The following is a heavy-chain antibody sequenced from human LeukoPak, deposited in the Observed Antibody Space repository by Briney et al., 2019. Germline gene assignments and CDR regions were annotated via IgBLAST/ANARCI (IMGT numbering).Heavy chain of an antibody. CDR1: GGSISSYY. D-gene: IGHD6-13*01. CDR2: IYTNENT. J-gene: IGHJ4*02. Sequence: SETLSLTCTVSGGSISSYYWSWIRQPAGKGLEWIGRIYTNENTNYNPSLRSRVTMSVDTSKNQFSLKLSSVTAADTAVYYCARAAAAAGGQYFDYWGQGTLVAVSS. CDR3: ARAAAAAGGQYFDY. V-gene: IGHV4-4*07.